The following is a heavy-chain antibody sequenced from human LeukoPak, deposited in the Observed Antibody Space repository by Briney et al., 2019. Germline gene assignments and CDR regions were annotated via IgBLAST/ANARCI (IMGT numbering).Heavy chain of an antibody. V-gene: IGHV3-23*01. CDR3: AKDTRFLDWISRFDY. CDR1: GFIFNRYA. D-gene: IGHD3/OR15-3a*01. Sequence: GGSLRHSCTASGFIFNRYALSWVRQAPGKGLEWVSGVSGSSNKTYYADSVKGRFTISRDNSKNTLYLQMNSLRVEDTAVYYCAKDTRFLDWISRFDYWGQGALVTVSS. CDR2: VSGSSNKT. J-gene: IGHJ4*02.